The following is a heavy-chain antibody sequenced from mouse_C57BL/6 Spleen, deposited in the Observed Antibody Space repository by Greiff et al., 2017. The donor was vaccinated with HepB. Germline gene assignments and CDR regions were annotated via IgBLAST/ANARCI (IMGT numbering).Heavy chain of an antibody. V-gene: IGHV1-18*01. D-gene: IGHD2-3*01. J-gene: IGHJ3*01. Sequence: EVQLQQSGPELVKPGASVKIPCKASGYTFTDYNMDWVKQSHGKSLEWIGDINPNNGGTIYNQKFKGKATFTVDKSSSTAYMELRSLTSEDTAVYYCARRDGSRFAYWGQGTLVTVSA. CDR1: GYTFTDYN. CDR2: INPNNGGT. CDR3: ARRDGSRFAY.